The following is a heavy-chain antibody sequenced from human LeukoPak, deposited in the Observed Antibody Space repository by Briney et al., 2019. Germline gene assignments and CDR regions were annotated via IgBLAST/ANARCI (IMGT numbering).Heavy chain of an antibody. V-gene: IGHV1-69*13. CDR2: IIPIFGTA. Sequence: GASVKVSCKASGGTFSSYAISWVRQAPGQGLEWMGGIIPIFGTANYAQKFQGRVTITADESTSTAYMELSSLGSEDTAVYYCAREAYPGYFDYWGQGTLVTVSS. CDR3: AREAYPGYFDY. J-gene: IGHJ4*02. CDR1: GGTFSSYA.